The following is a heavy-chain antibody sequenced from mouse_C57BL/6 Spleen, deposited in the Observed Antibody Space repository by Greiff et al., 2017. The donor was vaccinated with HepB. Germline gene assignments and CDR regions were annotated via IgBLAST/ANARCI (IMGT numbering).Heavy chain of an antibody. D-gene: IGHD4-1*01. CDR1: GFTFSDYG. CDR2: ISSGSSTI. Sequence: EVKVVESGGGLVKPGGSLKLSCAASGFTFSDYGMHWVRQAPEKGLEWVAYISSGSSTIYYADTVKGRFTISRDNAKNTLFLQMTSLRSEDTAMYYCARSITGTKGYYYAMDYWGQGTSVTVSS. CDR3: ARSITGTKGYYYAMDY. V-gene: IGHV5-17*01. J-gene: IGHJ4*01.